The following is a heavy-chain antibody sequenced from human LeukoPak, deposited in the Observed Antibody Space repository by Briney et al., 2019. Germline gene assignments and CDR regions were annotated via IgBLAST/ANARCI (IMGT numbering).Heavy chain of an antibody. CDR2: IYYTGST. CDR1: GGSISSSSYY. CDR3: GKQLIAAAAYNWFDP. J-gene: IGHJ5*02. Sequence: SETLSLTCTVSGGSISSSSYYWGWIRQPPGKGLEWIGSIYYTGSTYYNPSLKSRVTMSVDTSKNQFSLKLSSVTAADTAVYYWGKQLIAAAAYNWFDPGGKETLV. D-gene: IGHD6-13*01. V-gene: IGHV4-39*01.